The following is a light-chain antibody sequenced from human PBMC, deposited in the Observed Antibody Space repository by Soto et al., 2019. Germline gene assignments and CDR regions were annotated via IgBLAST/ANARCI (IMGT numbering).Light chain of an antibody. V-gene: IGKV3-20*01. CDR3: QHYGSSLWT. Sequence: EIVLTQSPGTLSVSPGERATLSCRASQSVSSSYLAWYQQKPGQAPRLLIYGASSRATGIPDRFSGSGSGTDFTLTISRLETEDFAVYYCQHYGSSLWTFGQGPKVEIK. J-gene: IGKJ1*01. CDR1: QSVSSSY. CDR2: GAS.